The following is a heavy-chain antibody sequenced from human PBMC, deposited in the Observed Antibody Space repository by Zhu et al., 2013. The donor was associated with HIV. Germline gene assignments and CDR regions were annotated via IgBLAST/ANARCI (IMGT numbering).Heavy chain of an antibody. CDR3: TRTTAVTCFDDCWHYYYAMDI. D-gene: IGHD1-1*01. CDR1: GYTFTSYY. CDR2: INPLTGGT. Sequence: QVQLIQSASAVAKPGASVRLACATSGYTFTSYYLHWVRQAPGQHFEWMGEINPLTGGTTYGQNFQGRVAMTTETSTHTVYMDLKSLSMDDTAVYFCTRTTAVTCFDDCWHYYYAMDIWGQGTTLIVS. J-gene: IGHJ6*02. V-gene: IGHV1-2*02.